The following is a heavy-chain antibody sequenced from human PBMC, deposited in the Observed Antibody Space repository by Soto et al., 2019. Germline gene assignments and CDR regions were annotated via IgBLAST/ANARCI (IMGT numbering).Heavy chain of an antibody. CDR1: GGSISSGDYY. V-gene: IGHV4-30-4*01. J-gene: IGHJ6*02. CDR2: IYYSGST. D-gene: IGHD5-12*01. CDR3: ARGIEMATIRDYYYGMDV. Sequence: PSETLFLTCTVSGGSISSGDYYWSWIRQPPGKGLEWIGYIYYSGSTYYNPSLKSRVTISVDTSKNQFSLKLSSVTAADTAVYYCARGIEMATIRDYYYGMDVWGQGTTVTVSS.